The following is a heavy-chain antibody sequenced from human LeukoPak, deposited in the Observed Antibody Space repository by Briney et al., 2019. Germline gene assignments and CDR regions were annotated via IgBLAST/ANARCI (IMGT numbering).Heavy chain of an antibody. V-gene: IGHV3-23*01. Sequence: GGSLRLSCAASGFTLSSYSMSWVRQAPGKGLEWVAALSVGGGDTYYADSVKSRFTISRDISKSTLYLQMNGLRAEDTATYYCARDYTEGITWYYYFDYWGQGTLVSVSS. CDR3: ARDYTEGITWYYYFDY. J-gene: IGHJ4*02. CDR1: GFTLSSYS. CDR2: LSVGGGDT. D-gene: IGHD3-16*01.